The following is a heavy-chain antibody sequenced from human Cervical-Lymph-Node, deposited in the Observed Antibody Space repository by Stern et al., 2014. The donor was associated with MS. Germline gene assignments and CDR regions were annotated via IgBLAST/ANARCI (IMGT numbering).Heavy chain of an antibody. Sequence: EVHLVESGGGLVKPGGSLRLSCAASGFTFSSYSMNWVRQAPGKGLEWVSSINSDSNHIYYADSVKGRFTTSRDNAKNSLYLQMNSLRAEDTAVYYCVRVTESRNYVPLGYWGQGSLVTVSS. D-gene: IGHD4-11*01. CDR1: GFTFSSYS. CDR3: VRVTESRNYVPLGY. V-gene: IGHV3-21*01. CDR2: INSDSNHI. J-gene: IGHJ4*02.